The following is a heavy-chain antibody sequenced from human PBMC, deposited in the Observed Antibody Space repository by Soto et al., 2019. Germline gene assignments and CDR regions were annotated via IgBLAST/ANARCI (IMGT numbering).Heavy chain of an antibody. D-gene: IGHD2-8*01. CDR2: ISGYNGDT. V-gene: IGHV1-18*01. J-gene: IGHJ6*02. Sequence: QGQLVQSGGEAKKPGASVKVSCKASGYTFTRYGISWVRQAPGQGLEWMGWISGYNGDTNYAQKFQGRVTMTIDTSTSTAYMERRSLTSDDTAVYYCAKNGQPPYYYYGMDVWGQGTTVTVSS. CDR3: AKNGQPPYYYYGMDV. CDR1: GYTFTRYG.